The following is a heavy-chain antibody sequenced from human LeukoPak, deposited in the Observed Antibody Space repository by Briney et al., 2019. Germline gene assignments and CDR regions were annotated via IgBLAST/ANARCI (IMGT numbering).Heavy chain of an antibody. V-gene: IGHV1-8*02. J-gene: IGHJ5*01. D-gene: IGHD2-2*01. CDR2: MDPNRGNT. CDR1: GYTFTSYD. CDR3: ARGLSRCSSGNCYEPNWLDS. Sequence: ASVKVSCKASGYTFTSYDINWVRQAPGQGLEWMGWMDPNRGNTGYAHKFRGRVTMARSTSVSTAYMELSSLTSEDTAVYYCARGLSRCSSGNCYEPNWLDSWGQGTLVTVSS.